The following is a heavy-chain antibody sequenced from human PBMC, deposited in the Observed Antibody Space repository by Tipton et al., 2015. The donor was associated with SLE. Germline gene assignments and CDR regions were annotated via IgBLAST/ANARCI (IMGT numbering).Heavy chain of an antibody. Sequence: TLSLTCTVSGGSISISNYYWGWIRQPPGKGLEWIGSIYYIGNTYYNPSLQSRVTISLDTSKNQFSVRLSSVTAADTAIYYCARGLVVTAYSGNWFDPWGQGTLVTVSS. CDR2: IYYIGNT. D-gene: IGHD2-15*01. CDR3: ARGLVVTAYSGNWFDP. J-gene: IGHJ5*02. V-gene: IGHV4-39*07. CDR1: GGSISISNYY.